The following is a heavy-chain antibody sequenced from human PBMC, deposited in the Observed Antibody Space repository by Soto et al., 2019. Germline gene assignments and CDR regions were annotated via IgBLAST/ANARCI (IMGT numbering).Heavy chain of an antibody. V-gene: IGHV3-23*01. D-gene: IGHD3-22*01. J-gene: IGHJ4*02. Sequence: GGSLRLSCAASGFTFSSYAMSWVRQAPGKGLEWVSAISGSGGSTYYADSVKGRFTISRDNSKNTLYLQMNSLRAEDTAVYYCAKDPDYYDSSGPPSAYWGQGTLVTVSS. CDR2: ISGSGGST. CDR1: GFTFSSYA. CDR3: AKDPDYYDSSGPPSAY.